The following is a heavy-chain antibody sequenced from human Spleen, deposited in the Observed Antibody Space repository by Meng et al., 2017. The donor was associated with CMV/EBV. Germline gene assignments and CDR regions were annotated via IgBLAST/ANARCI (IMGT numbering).Heavy chain of an antibody. CDR1: GFPFSNVG. CDR2: IWYDGSEE. V-gene: IGHV3-33*03. CDR3: AKAPYSGGFDS. D-gene: IGHD3-10*01. Sequence: LSFTASGFPFSNVGMHWFRQAPGKGLEWVAVIWYDGSEEYYADNVKGRFTISRDNYRHMLYLQMNNLRAEDTAVYYCAKAPYSGGFDSWGQGTLVTVSS. J-gene: IGHJ4*02.